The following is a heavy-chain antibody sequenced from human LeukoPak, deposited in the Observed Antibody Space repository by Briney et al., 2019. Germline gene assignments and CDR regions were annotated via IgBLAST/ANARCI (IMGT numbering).Heavy chain of an antibody. CDR1: GFTFSSYC. Sequence: GGSLRLSCAASGFTFSSYCMSWVRQAPGKGLEWVANIKQDGSEKYYVDSVKGRFTISRDNAKNSLYLQMNSLRAEDTAVYYCARANGDYGWYFDYWGQGTLVTVSS. V-gene: IGHV3-7*04. CDR2: IKQDGSEK. J-gene: IGHJ4*02. CDR3: ARANGDYGWYFDY. D-gene: IGHD4-17*01.